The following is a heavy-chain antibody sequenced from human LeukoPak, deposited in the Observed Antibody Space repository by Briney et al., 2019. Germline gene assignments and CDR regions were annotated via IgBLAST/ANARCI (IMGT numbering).Heavy chain of an antibody. CDR2: ISYDGSNK. CDR3: AKDQALSLDY. V-gene: IGHV3-30*18. Sequence: GGSLRLSCAASGFTFSSYGMHWVRQAPGKGLEWVAVISYDGSNKYYADSVKGRFTISRDNSKNTLYLRMNSLRAEDTAVYYCAKDQALSLDYWGQGTLVTVSS. J-gene: IGHJ4*02. CDR1: GFTFSSYG.